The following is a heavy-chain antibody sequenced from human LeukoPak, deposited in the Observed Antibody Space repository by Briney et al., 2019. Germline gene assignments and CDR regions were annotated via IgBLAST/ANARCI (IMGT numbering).Heavy chain of an antibody. CDR1: GFTFSSYW. V-gene: IGHV3-21*05. Sequence: GGSLRLSCAASGFTFSSYWMSWVRQAPGKGLEWVSYISSSSSYTNYADSVKGRFTISRDNAKNSLYLQMNSLRAEDTAVYYCARGRYSSSWYYFDYWGQGTLVTVSS. D-gene: IGHD6-13*01. CDR3: ARGRYSSSWYYFDY. J-gene: IGHJ4*02. CDR2: ISSSSSYT.